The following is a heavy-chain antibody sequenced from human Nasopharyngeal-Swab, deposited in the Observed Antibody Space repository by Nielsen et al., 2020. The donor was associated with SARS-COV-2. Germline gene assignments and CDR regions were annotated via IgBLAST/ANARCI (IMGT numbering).Heavy chain of an antibody. V-gene: IGHV3-7*01. CDR1: GFTFSSYW. CDR2: IKQDGSEK. CDR3: GASSRAFDI. Sequence: GESLKISCAASGFTFSSYWMSWVRQAPGKGLEWVANIKQDGSEKYYVDSVKGRFTISRDNSKNTLYLQMNSLRAEDTAVYYCGASSRAFDIWGQGTMVTVSS. D-gene: IGHD6-13*01. J-gene: IGHJ3*02.